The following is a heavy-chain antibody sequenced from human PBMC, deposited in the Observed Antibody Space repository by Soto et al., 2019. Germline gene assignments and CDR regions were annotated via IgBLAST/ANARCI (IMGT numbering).Heavy chain of an antibody. J-gene: IGHJ4*02. CDR3: AKDPFRDIVATLGY. V-gene: IGHV3-23*01. D-gene: IGHD5-12*01. CDR1: GFTFDDYA. Sequence: GGSLRLSCAASGFTFDDYAMHWVRQAPGKGLEWVSAISGSGGSTYYADSVKGRFTISRDNSKNTLYLQMNSLRAEDTAVYYCAKDPFRDIVATLGYWGQGTLVTVSS. CDR2: ISGSGGST.